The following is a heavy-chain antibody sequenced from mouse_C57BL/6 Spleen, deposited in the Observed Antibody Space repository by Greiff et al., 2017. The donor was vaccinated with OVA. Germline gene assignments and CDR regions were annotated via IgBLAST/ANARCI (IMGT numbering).Heavy chain of an antibody. V-gene: IGHV1-15*01. CDR2: IDPETGGT. CDR3: TRDYGYDGAY. Sequence: QVQLKQSGAELVRPGASVTLSCKASGYTFTDYEMHWVKQTPVHGLEWIGAIDPETGGTAYNQKFKGKAILTADKSSSTAYMELRSLTSEDSAVYYCTRDYGYDGAYWGQGTLVTISA. CDR1: GYTFTDYE. J-gene: IGHJ3*01. D-gene: IGHD2-2*01.